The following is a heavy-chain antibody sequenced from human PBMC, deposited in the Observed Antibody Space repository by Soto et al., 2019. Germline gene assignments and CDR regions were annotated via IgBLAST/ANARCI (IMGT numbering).Heavy chain of an antibody. CDR2: ISYDGSNK. Sequence: GGSLRLSCAASGFTFSSYGMHWVRQAPGKGLEWVAVISYDGSNKYYADSVKGRFTISRDNSKNTLYLQMNSLRAEDTAVYYCAKDRNIVVAVAVPYGMDVWGQGTTVTVSS. CDR1: GFTFSSYG. J-gene: IGHJ6*02. CDR3: AKDRNIVVAVAVPYGMDV. D-gene: IGHD2-15*01. V-gene: IGHV3-30*18.